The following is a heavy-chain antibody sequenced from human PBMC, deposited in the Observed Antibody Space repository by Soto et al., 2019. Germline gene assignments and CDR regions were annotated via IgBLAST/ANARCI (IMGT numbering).Heavy chain of an antibody. CDR2: INHSGST. Sequence: SETLSLTCAVYGGSFSGYYWSWLRPPPGKGLEWIGEINHSGSTNYNPSLKSRVTISVDTSKNQFSLKLSSVTAADTAVYYCARESGSYLGDYYYGMDVWGQGTTVTVSS. V-gene: IGHV4-34*01. D-gene: IGHD1-26*01. CDR3: ARESGSYLGDYYYGMDV. J-gene: IGHJ6*02. CDR1: GGSFSGYY.